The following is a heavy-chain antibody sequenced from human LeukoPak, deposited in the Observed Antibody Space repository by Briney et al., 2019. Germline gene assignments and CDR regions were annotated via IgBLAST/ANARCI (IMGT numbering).Heavy chain of an antibody. CDR2: IYYSGNT. J-gene: IGHJ4*02. V-gene: IGHV4-30-4*08. D-gene: IGHD6-13*01. CDR1: GGSISSGDDY. CDR3: ARVTGGIAAGY. Sequence: NPSETLSLTCTVSGGSISSGDDYWSWIRQPPGKGLEWIGYIYYSGNTYYNPSLKSRVTISVDTSKNQFSLKLISVTAADTAVYYCARVTGGIAAGYWGQGTLVTVSS.